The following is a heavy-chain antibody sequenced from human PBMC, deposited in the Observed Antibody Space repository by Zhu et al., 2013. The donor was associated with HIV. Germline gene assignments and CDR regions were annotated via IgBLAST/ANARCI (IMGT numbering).Heavy chain of an antibody. D-gene: IGHD3-9*01. V-gene: IGHV1-8*01. Sequence: QVQLVQSGAEVKKPGASVKVSCKASGYTFTSYDINWVRQATGQGLEWMGWMNPNSGNTGYAQKFQGRVTMTRNTSISTAYMELSSLRSEDTAVYYCARGRGVSRYFDWPTPPXTYYGMDVWGQGTTVTGLL. J-gene: IGHJ6*02. CDR1: GYTFTSYD. CDR3: ARGRGVSRYFDWPTPPXTYYGMDV. CDR2: MNPNSGNT.